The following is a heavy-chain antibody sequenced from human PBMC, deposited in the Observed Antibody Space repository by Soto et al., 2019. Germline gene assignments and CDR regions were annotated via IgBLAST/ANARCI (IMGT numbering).Heavy chain of an antibody. CDR2: SYATGTT. Sequence: SETLSLTCTVSGASISGFYWSWIRKSAGKGLEWIGRSYATGTTDYNPSLKSRVMMSVDTSKKQFSLKLRSVTAADTAVYYCVRDGTKTLRDWFDPWGQGISVTVSS. CDR3: VRDGTKTLRDWFDP. J-gene: IGHJ5*02. D-gene: IGHD1-1*01. CDR1: GASISGFY. V-gene: IGHV4-4*07.